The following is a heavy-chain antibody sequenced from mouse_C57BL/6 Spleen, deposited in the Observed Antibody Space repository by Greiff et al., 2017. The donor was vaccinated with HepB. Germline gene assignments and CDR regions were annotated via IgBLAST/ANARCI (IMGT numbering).Heavy chain of an antibody. CDR2: IYPGDGDT. CDR1: GYAFSSSW. Sequence: VQLQQSGPELVKPGASVKISCKASGYAFSSSWMNWVKQRPGKGLEWIGRIYPGDGDTNYNGKFKGKATLTADKSSSTAYMQLSSLTSEDSAVYFCARSGYGNYVDYWGQGTTLTVSS. CDR3: ARSGYGNYVDY. J-gene: IGHJ2*01. D-gene: IGHD2-1*01. V-gene: IGHV1-82*01.